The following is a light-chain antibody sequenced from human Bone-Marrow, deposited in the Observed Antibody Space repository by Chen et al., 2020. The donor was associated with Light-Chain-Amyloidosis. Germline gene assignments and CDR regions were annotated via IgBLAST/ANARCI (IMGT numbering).Light chain of an antibody. V-gene: IGKV3-20*01. CDR3: QHYGRSVT. CDR1: QSISGGS. CDR2: SVS. Sequence: EIVLTQSPGTLSLSPGERATLSCRASQSISGGSLAWYQQKPGQTPRLLVYSVSITATGVPDRFSGSGSGTDFTLTISRLEPEDFTVYYCQHYGRSVTFGGGTKPEI. J-gene: IGKJ4*01.